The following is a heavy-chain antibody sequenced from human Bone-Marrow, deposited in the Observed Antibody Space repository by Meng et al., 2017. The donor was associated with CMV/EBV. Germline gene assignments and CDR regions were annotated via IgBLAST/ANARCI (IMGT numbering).Heavy chain of an antibody. CDR2: ISAYNGNT. CDR3: SRPQDSRLRGGYY. V-gene: IGHV1-18*01. CDR1: GYTFTSYG. Sequence: ASVQVTCKASGYTFTSYGISWVRQAPGQGLEWMGWISAYNGNTNYAQKLQGRVTMTTDTSTSTAYMELRSLRSDDTAVYYWSRPQDSRLRGGYYWGQGTLVTVSS. D-gene: IGHD3-22*01. J-gene: IGHJ4*02.